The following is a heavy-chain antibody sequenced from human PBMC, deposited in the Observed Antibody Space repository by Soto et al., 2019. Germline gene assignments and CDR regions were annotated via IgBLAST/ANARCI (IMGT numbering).Heavy chain of an antibody. D-gene: IGHD3-9*01. J-gene: IGHJ4*02. CDR2: ISYDGSNK. V-gene: IGHV3-30*18. CDR3: ANAYYDILTGVFDY. Sequence: GGSLRLSCAASGFTFSSYGMHWVRQAPGKGLEWVAVISYDGSNKYYADSAKGRFTISRDNSKNTLYLQMNSLRAEDTAVYYCANAYYDILTGVFDYWGQGTLVTVSS. CDR1: GFTFSSYG.